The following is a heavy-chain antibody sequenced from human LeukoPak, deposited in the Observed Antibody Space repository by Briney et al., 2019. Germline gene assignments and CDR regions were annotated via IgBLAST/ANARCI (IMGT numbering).Heavy chain of an antibody. CDR1: GGSITTYY. CDR3: ARGDDYKWTYFDN. J-gene: IGHJ4*02. D-gene: IGHD5-12*01. CDR2: IHYSGST. V-gene: IGHV4-59*01. Sequence: SETLSLTCTVSGGSITTYYWNWIRQPPGKGLEWIGYIHYSGSTNYNPSLKSRVTISLDTSKNHFSLRLTSVTAADTAVYYCARGDDYKWTYFDNWGQGTLVNVSS.